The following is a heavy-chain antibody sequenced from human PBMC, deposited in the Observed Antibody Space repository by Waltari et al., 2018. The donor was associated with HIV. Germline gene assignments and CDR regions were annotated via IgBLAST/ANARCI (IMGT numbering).Heavy chain of an antibody. CDR2: MRDSGDGT. CDR1: GFTFNKYA. Sequence: EVHLLESGGGLVQPGGSLRLSCAASGFTFNKYAMSWVRQAPGKGLEGVSGMRDSGDGTYDADSVKGRFTISRDNSKGTLYLQMNSLRVEDTAVYYCAKESGAIGTPLNDYWGQGTLVTVSS. V-gene: IGHV3-23*01. D-gene: IGHD1-26*01. J-gene: IGHJ4*02. CDR3: AKESGAIGTPLNDY.